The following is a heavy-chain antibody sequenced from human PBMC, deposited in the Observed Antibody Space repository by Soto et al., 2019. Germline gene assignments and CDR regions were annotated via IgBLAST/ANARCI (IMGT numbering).Heavy chain of an antibody. CDR3: ARVRVLEYYYESSGYGGLGFDY. J-gene: IGHJ4*02. CDR2: IIPIFGTA. V-gene: IGHV1-69*13. CDR1: GGTFSSYA. D-gene: IGHD3-22*01. Sequence: SVRVSCKASGGTFSSYAISWVRQAPGQGLEWMGGIIPIFGTANYAQKFQGRVTITADESTSTAYMELSSLRSEDTAVYYCARVRVLEYYYESSGYGGLGFDYWGQGTLVTVSS.